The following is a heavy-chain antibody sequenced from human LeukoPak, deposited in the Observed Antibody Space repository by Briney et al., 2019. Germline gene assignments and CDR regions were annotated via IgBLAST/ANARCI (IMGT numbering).Heavy chain of an antibody. V-gene: IGHV3-23*01. Sequence: PGGSLRLSCAASGFTFSSYAMSWVRQAPGKGLEWVAVISGGGRSTSYADSLKGRFTISRDNSKNTLYLQMNSLRDEDTAVYYCAQLDVLRSDYFESWGQGTLVTVSS. CDR3: AQLDVLRSDYFES. J-gene: IGHJ4*02. D-gene: IGHD3-9*01. CDR1: GFTFSSYA. CDR2: ISGGGRST.